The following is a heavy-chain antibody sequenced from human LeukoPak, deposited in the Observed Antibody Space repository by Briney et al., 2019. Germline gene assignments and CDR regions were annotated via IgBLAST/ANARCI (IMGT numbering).Heavy chain of an antibody. Sequence: GRSLRLSCAASGFSFSNYGMHWVRQAPGKALEWVAVISYDGSNKYYADSVKGRFTISRDNAKNMLYLQMNSLRAEDTAVYYCAKSGCGNPSCYVNYWGQGTLVTVSS. V-gene: IGHV3-30*18. CDR2: ISYDGSNK. CDR1: GFSFSNYG. CDR3: AKSGCGNPSCYVNY. D-gene: IGHD2-2*01. J-gene: IGHJ4*02.